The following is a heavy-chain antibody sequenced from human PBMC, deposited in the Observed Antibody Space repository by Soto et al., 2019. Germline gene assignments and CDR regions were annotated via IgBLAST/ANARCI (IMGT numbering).Heavy chain of an antibody. V-gene: IGHV1-3*01. CDR2: INAGNGNT. CDR3: ARGGSLYWYFDL. CDR1: GYTFTSYA. D-gene: IGHD1-26*01. J-gene: IGHJ2*01. Sequence: QVQLVQSGAEVKKPGASVKVSCKASGYTFTSYAMHWVRQAPGHRLEWMGWINAGNGNTKYSQKFQGRVTITRDTSASTAYMELSSLRSEDTAVYYCARGGSLYWYFDLGGRGTLVTVSS.